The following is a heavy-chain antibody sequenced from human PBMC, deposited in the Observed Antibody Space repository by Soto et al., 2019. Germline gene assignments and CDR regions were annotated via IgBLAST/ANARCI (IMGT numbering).Heavy chain of an antibody. Sequence: SETLSLTCAVSGGSISSGGYSWSWIRQPPGKGLEWIGYIYHSGSTYYNPSLKSRVTISVDRSKNQFSLKLSSVTAADTAVYYCASSDYGDSKPFDYWGQGTLVTVSS. D-gene: IGHD4-17*01. V-gene: IGHV4-30-2*01. CDR2: IYHSGST. CDR3: ASSDYGDSKPFDY. CDR1: GGSISSGGYS. J-gene: IGHJ4*02.